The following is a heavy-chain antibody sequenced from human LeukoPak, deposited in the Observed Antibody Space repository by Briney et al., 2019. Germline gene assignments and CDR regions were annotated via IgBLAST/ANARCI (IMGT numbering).Heavy chain of an antibody. Sequence: GGSLRLSCAASGFTFSSYGMHRVRQAPGKGLEWVAVISYDGSNKYYADSVKGRFTISRDNSKNTLYLQMNSLRAEDTAVYYCAKDRSDVVVVAANSLDPWGQGTLVTVSS. V-gene: IGHV3-30*18. CDR1: GFTFSSYG. CDR3: AKDRSDVVVVAANSLDP. D-gene: IGHD2-15*01. CDR2: ISYDGSNK. J-gene: IGHJ5*02.